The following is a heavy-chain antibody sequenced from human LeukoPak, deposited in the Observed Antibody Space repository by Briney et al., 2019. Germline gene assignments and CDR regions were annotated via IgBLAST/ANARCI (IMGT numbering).Heavy chain of an antibody. CDR2: ISAYNGNT. J-gene: IGHJ6*03. V-gene: IGHV1-18*01. CDR3: ARVYSGYDLYYYYYYMDV. CDR1: GYTFTSYG. Sequence: GASVKVSCKASGYTFTSYGISWVRQAPGQGLEWMGWISAYNGNTNYAQKLQGRVTMTTDTSTSTAYMELRSLRSDDTAVYYCARVYSGYDLYYYYYYMDVWGKGTTVTISS. D-gene: IGHD5-12*01.